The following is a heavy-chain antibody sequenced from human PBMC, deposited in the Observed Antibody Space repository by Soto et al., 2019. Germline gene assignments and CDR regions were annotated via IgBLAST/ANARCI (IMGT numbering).Heavy chain of an antibody. Sequence: ASVKVSCKASGGTFSSYAISWVRQAPGQGLEWMGGIIPIFGTANCAQKFQGRVTITADESTSTAYMELSSLRSEDTAVYYCARGNGYDSYYGMDVWGQGTTVTV. J-gene: IGHJ6*02. D-gene: IGHD5-12*01. CDR2: IIPIFGTA. V-gene: IGHV1-69*13. CDR3: ARGNGYDSYYGMDV. CDR1: GGTFSSYA.